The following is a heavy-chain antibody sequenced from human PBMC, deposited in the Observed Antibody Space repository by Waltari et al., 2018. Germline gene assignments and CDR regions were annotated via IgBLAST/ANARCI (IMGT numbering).Heavy chain of an antibody. J-gene: IGHJ1*01. CDR2: ISSRGTYT. Sequence: QVQLVESGGGLVKPGGSLRLSCAASGLTFRDYFMSWVRQSPGKGLEWISYISSRGTYTNYADSLKGRFTISRDDAKNSVYLQMNSLRAEDTAVYYCTRGEGDSGGYYIDSWGQGILVTVSS. V-gene: IGHV3-11*06. D-gene: IGHD3-22*01. CDR3: TRGEGDSGGYYIDS. CDR1: GLTFRDYF.